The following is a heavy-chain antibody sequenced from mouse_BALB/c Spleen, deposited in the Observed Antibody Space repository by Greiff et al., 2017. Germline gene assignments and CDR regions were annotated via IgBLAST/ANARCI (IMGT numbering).Heavy chain of an antibody. Sequence: EVNVVESGGGLVQPGGSRKLSCAASGFTFSSFGMHWVRQAPEKGLEWVAYISSGSSTIYYADTVKGRFTISRDNPKNTLFLQMTSLRSEDTAMYYCARGYYAMDYWGQGTSVTVSS. CDR3: ARGYYAMDY. CDR1: GFTFSSFG. J-gene: IGHJ4*01. CDR2: ISSGSSTI. V-gene: IGHV5-17*02.